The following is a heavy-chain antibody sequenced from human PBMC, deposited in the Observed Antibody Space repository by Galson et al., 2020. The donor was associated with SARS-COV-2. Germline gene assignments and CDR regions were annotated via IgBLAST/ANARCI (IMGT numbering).Heavy chain of an antibody. J-gene: IGHJ4*02. CDR1: GFRFSNYW. Sequence: GGSLRLSCAASGFRFSNYWMSWVRQAPRKGLEWVANIKHDGSEKYYVDSVKGRFTISRDNAKNSLYLQMNSLRAEDTAVYYCASFTYHYDGSGYYGLDYWGQGTLVTVSS. V-gene: IGHV3-7*01. CDR3: ASFTYHYDGSGYYGLDY. CDR2: IKHDGSEK. D-gene: IGHD3-22*01.